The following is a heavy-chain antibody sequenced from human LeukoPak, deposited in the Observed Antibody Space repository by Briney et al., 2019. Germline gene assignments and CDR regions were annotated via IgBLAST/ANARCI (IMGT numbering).Heavy chain of an antibody. V-gene: IGHV3-38-3*01. J-gene: IGHJ4*02. CDR2: ISGGST. Sequence: GGSLRLSCAASGFTVSSNEMSWVRQAPGKGLEWVSSISGGSTYYADSVKGRFTISRDNSKNTLYLQMNSLRAEDTAVYYCAKDKPPAYCGGDCYLGYFDYWGQGTLVTVSS. D-gene: IGHD2-21*01. CDR1: GFTVSSNE. CDR3: AKDKPPAYCGGDCYLGYFDY.